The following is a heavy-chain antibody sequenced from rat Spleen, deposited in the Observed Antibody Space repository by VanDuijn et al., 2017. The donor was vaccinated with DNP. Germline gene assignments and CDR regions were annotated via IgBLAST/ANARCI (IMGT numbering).Heavy chain of an antibody. V-gene: IGHV5S10*01. J-gene: IGHJ2*01. Sequence: EVQLVESGGGLVQPGNSLKLSCAASGFTFSDYAMAWVRQSPKKGLEWVATIIYDGSGTYYRDSVKGRFTISRDNAKSTLYLQMDSLRSEDTATYYCTTYYYWGQGVMVTVTS. CDR2: IIYDGSGT. CDR1: GFTFSDYA. CDR3: TTYYY.